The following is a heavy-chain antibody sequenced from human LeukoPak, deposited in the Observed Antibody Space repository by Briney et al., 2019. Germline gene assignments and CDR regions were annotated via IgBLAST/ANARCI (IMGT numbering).Heavy chain of an antibody. CDR3: ARGVVYYRFDY. CDR1: GYTLTDYY. V-gene: IGHV1-2*02. Sequence: ASVKVSCKASGYTLTDYYIHWVQQAPGQGLEWMGWTNPSSSDTNYAQQFQGRVTMTRDTSISTAYMELSGLRSDDTAVYYCARGVVYYRFDYWGQGTLVTVSS. J-gene: IGHJ4*02. D-gene: IGHD3-22*01. CDR2: TNPSSSDT.